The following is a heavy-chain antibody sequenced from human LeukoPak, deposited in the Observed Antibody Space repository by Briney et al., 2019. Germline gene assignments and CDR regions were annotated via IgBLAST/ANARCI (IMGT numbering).Heavy chain of an antibody. CDR1: GVSMSSYY. CDR2: IFNSGSA. D-gene: IGHD5-24*01. Sequence: PSETLSLTCTVSGVSMSSYYWSWIRQVPGKGLEYVGYIFNSGSANYNPSLESRVTISVDTSKNQFSLRLSSVTASDTAVYYCARESLTWLQSRTSWFDPWGQGTLVTVSS. J-gene: IGHJ5*02. CDR3: ARESLTWLQSRTSWFDP. V-gene: IGHV4-59*12.